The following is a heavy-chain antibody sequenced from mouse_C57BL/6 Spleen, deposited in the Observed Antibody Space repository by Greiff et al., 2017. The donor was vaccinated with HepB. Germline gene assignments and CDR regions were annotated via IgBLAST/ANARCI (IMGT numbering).Heavy chain of an antibody. Sequence: EVKLVESGGDLVQPGGSLKLSCAASGFTFSSYGMSWVRPTPDKRLEWVATISSGGSYTYYPDSVKGRFTISRNNAKNTLYLQMSKLKSEDTAMYYCARRGLRQDYFDYWGQGTTLTVSS. CDR1: GFTFSSYG. J-gene: IGHJ2*01. D-gene: IGHD2-4*01. CDR2: ISSGGSYT. V-gene: IGHV5-6*01. CDR3: ARRGLRQDYFDY.